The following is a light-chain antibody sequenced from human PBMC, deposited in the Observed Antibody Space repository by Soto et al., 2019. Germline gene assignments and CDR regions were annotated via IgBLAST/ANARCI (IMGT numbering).Light chain of an antibody. CDR1: QFVYTSQ. Sequence: EIVLTQSPGTLSLSPGERATLSCRTSQFVYTSQLGWYQQRSGHSPRLLIHGSSSRAAGIPDCFSGSGSGPDFILTVSRLEPEDFAVYYCQVHLPSPPGYTFGQGTKLEIK. V-gene: IGKV3-20*01. J-gene: IGKJ2*01. CDR2: GSS. CDR3: QVHLPSPPGYT.